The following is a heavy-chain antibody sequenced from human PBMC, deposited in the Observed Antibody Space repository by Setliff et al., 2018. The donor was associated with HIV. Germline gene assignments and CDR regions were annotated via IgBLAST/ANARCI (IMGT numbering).Heavy chain of an antibody. Sequence: PSETLSLTCTVSGASISSSSHHWAWIRQPPGKGLEYIGNIYYTGSTHHNPSLESRVATSVDTSKNQFSLKLSSVTAADTAVYFCARQAERDDDSYLDYWGQGTLVTVSS. CDR1: GASISSSSHH. CDR2: IYYTGST. V-gene: IGHV4-39*01. CDR3: ARQAERDDDSYLDY. D-gene: IGHD3-16*01. J-gene: IGHJ4*02.